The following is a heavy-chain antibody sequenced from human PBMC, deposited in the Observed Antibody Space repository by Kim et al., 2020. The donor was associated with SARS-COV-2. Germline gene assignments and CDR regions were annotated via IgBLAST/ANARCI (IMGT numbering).Heavy chain of an antibody. CDR3: VRVLATTEDY. V-gene: IGHV3-74*01. CDR2: ISSDGSGT. Sequence: GGSLRLSCAASGFTFSNYWMHWVRQDPKKGLVWVSRISSDGSGTTYADSVKGRFTISRDNAKNTLYLQMNSLRAEDTAVYYCVRVLATTEDYWGQGTPVTVSS. CDR1: GFTFSNYW. J-gene: IGHJ4*02. D-gene: IGHD3-3*02.